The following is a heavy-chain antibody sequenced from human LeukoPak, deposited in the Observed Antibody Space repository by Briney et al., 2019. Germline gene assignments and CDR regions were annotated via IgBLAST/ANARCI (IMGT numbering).Heavy chain of an antibody. J-gene: IGHJ6*02. CDR1: GGSFSGYY. V-gene: IGHV4-34*01. D-gene: IGHD3-3*01. CDR3: AREGFGVDFWSGYQSSHYGMDV. CDR2: INHSGST. Sequence: SETLSLTCAVYGGSFSGYYWSWIRQPPGKGLEWIGEINHSGSTNYNPSLKSRVTISVDTSKNQFSLKLSSVTAADTAVYYCAREGFGVDFWSGYQSSHYGMDVWGQGTTVTVSS.